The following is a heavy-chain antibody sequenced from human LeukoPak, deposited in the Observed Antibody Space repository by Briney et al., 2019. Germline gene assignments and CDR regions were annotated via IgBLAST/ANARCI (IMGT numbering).Heavy chain of an antibody. J-gene: IGHJ4*02. V-gene: IGHV1-8*03. Sequence: GASVKVSCKASGYTFTSYDINWVRQATGQGLEWMGWMNPNSGNTGYAQKFQGRVTITRNTSISTAYMELSSLRSEDTAVYYCARGLNLRFLEWLTDSSLDYWGQGTLVTVSS. CDR1: GYTFTSYD. CDR3: ARGLNLRFLEWLTDSSLDY. D-gene: IGHD3-3*01. CDR2: MNPNSGNT.